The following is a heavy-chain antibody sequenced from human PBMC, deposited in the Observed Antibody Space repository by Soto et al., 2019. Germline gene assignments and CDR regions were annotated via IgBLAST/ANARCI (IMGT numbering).Heavy chain of an antibody. Sequence: SETLSLTCAVSGGSISSSNWWSWVRQPPGKGLEWIGEIYHSGSTNYNPSLKSRVTISVDKSKNQFSLKLSSVTAADTAVYYCARIGGLRYFDWLSPFDYWGQGTLVTVSS. CDR3: ARIGGLRYFDWLSPFDY. CDR2: IYHSGST. J-gene: IGHJ4*02. D-gene: IGHD3-9*01. V-gene: IGHV4-4*02. CDR1: GGSISSSNW.